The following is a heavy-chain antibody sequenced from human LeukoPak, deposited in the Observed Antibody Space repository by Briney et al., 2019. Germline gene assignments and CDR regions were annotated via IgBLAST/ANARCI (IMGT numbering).Heavy chain of an antibody. Sequence: ASVKVSCKASGYTFTGYYIHWVRQAPGQGLEWMGWISAYNGNTNYAQKLQGRVTMTTDTSTSTAYMELRSLRPDDTAVYYCARESSGILWFGEFPSYYYYYMDVWGKGTTVTISS. CDR1: GYTFTGYY. V-gene: IGHV1-18*04. CDR2: ISAYNGNT. D-gene: IGHD3-10*01. J-gene: IGHJ6*03. CDR3: ARESSGILWFGEFPSYYYYYMDV.